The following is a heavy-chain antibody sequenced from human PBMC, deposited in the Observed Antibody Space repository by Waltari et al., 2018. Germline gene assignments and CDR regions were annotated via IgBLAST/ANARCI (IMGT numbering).Heavy chain of an antibody. CDR1: GGSFSAYH. CDR2: INHSGSA. J-gene: IGHJ6*02. CDR3: ARGTGGSSTYYFAGMDV. V-gene: IGHV4-34*01. Sequence: QVQLQQWGAGLLKPSETLSLTCAVFGGSFSAYHWSWIRQSPGKGLEWIGEINHSGSAIYTPSLKSRVTISLDTSKRQVSLRLSSVTAADTAVYFCARGTGGSSTYYFAGMDVWGQGTTVTVSS. D-gene: IGHD3-22*01.